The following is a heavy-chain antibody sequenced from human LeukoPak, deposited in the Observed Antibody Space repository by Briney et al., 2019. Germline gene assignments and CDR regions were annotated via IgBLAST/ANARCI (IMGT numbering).Heavy chain of an antibody. CDR2: ISSSGNII. CDR1: GFTFSDYY. Sequence: GGSLRLSCAASGFTFSDYYMSWIRQAPGKGLEWISYISSSGNIIYYADSVQGRFIISRDNAKRSLYLQMSSLRAEDTAVYYCARKGHGYDFNWFDPWGQGTLVTVSS. J-gene: IGHJ5*02. V-gene: IGHV3-11*01. CDR3: ARKGHGYDFNWFDP. D-gene: IGHD5-12*01.